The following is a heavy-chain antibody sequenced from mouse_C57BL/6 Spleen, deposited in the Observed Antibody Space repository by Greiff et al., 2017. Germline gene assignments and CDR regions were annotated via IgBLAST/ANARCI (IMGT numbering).Heavy chain of an antibody. V-gene: IGHV5-9*01. Sequence: EVQLVESGGGLVKPGGSLKLSCAASGFTFSSYTMSWVRQTPEKRLEWVATISGGGGNTYYPDSVKGRFTISRDNAKNTLYLQMSSLRSEDTALYYCARHESLDSSGSPFAYWGQGTLVTVSA. J-gene: IGHJ3*01. D-gene: IGHD3-2*02. CDR2: ISGGGGNT. CDR1: GFTFSSYT. CDR3: ARHESLDSSGSPFAY.